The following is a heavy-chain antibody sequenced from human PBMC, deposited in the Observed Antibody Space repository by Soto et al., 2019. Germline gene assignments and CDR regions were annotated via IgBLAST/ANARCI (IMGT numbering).Heavy chain of an antibody. CDR1: GFTFSSYA. CDR3: AKGRGYNYGDGVYFDY. CDR2: ISGSGGST. Sequence: GGSLRLSCAASGFTFSSYAMSWVRQAPGKGLEWVSTISGSGGSTYYADSVKGRFTISRDNSKNTLYLQMSTLRAEDTAVYYCAKGRGYNYGDGVYFDYWGQGTLVTVSS. J-gene: IGHJ4*02. D-gene: IGHD5-18*01. V-gene: IGHV3-23*01.